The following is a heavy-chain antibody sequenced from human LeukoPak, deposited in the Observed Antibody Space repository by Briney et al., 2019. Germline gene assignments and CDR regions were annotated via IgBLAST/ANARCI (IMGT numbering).Heavy chain of an antibody. J-gene: IGHJ4*02. CDR3: AKEGGYDSSAVFVGS. CDR2: ITGSGGST. Sequence: GGSLRLSCAASGFTFSSYAMSWIRQAPGKGLEWVSSITGSGGSTYYADSVKGRFTISRDSSKSTLYLQMNSLRAEDTAVYYCAKEGGYDSSAVFVGSWGQGTLVTVSS. D-gene: IGHD3-22*01. V-gene: IGHV3-23*01. CDR1: GFTFSSYA.